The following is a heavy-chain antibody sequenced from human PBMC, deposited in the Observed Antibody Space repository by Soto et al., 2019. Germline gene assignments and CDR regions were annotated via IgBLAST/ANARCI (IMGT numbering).Heavy chain of an antibody. CDR1: GFNFVDHG. D-gene: IGHD2-15*01. CDR3: ARVRAATFVPFEF. V-gene: IGHV1-18*04. J-gene: IGHJ4*02. CDR2: ISVYNGNR. Sequence: QVQLVQSGPEVRKPGTSVKVSCKASGFNFVDHGFSWVRQAPGHALEWMGWISVYNGNREYAEKFQGRLSMTTDTSTDTAYMELGSLRSADTAVYYCARVRAATFVPFEFWGQGTLVTVSS.